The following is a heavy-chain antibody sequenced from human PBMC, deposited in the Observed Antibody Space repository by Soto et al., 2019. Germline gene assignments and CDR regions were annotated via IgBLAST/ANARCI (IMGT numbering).Heavy chain of an antibody. V-gene: IGHV1-2*04. CDR2: INPNRGGT. CDR1: GYTFTGYY. CDR3: AREQLLRRTGTRGDGMDV. Sequence: QVQLVQSGAEVKKPGASVKVSCKASGYTFTGYYMHWVRQAPGQGLEWMGWINPNRGGTNYAQKFQGWVTMTRDTSISTAYKEQSRLRSDDTAVYYCAREQLLRRTGTRGDGMDVWGQGTTVTVSS. D-gene: IGHD1-7*01. J-gene: IGHJ6*02.